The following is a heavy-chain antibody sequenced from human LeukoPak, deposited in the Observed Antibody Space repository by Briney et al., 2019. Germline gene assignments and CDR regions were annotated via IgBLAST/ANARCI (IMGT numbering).Heavy chain of an antibody. J-gene: IGHJ5*02. Sequence: SETLSLTCAVYDGSFSGYYWSWIRQPPGKGLEWIGEINHSGSTNYNPSLKSRVTISVDTSKNQFSLKLSSVTAADTAVYYCARRIYYGSGSYYNWFDPWGQGTLVTVSS. CDR3: ARRIYYGSGSYYNWFDP. CDR2: INHSGST. V-gene: IGHV4-34*01. D-gene: IGHD3-10*01. CDR1: DGSFSGYY.